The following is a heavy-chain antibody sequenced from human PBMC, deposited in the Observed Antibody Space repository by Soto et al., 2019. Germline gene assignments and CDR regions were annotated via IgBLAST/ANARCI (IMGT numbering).Heavy chain of an antibody. CDR3: ARYGTRGDW. D-gene: IGHD2-8*01. J-gene: IGHJ5*01. CDR2: VNPDGTIT. Sequence: PGGSLRLSCAASGYTFSHYWMHWVRQAPGKGLVWVSRVNPDGTITTYADFAEGRFTISRDNAKDSLYLHLNSLRVGDTAVYYCARYGTRGDWWGLGTQVTVSS. V-gene: IGHV3-74*01. CDR1: GYTFSHYW.